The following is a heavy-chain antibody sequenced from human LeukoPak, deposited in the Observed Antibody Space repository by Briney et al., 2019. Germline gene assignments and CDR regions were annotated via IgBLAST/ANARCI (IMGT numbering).Heavy chain of an antibody. CDR1: GGSMVTSGYS. CDR2: IYHPATT. CDR3: ASADKRGLQNVDWLPTYSYYGLDV. V-gene: IGHV4-30-2*01. D-gene: IGHD3-9*01. Sequence: PSHTLSLTCAISGGSMVTSGYSSTCLQRPPGKGLGKFGNIYHPATTYHKPSLKIRHTISIDKSKSQFSLKLISVAAADTEAYYCASADKRGLQNVDWLPTYSYYGLDVWGKGTTVTVSS. J-gene: IGHJ6*04.